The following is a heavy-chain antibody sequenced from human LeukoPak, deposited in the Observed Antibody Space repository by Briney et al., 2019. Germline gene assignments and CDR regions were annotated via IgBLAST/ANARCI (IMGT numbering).Heavy chain of an antibody. CDR3: ARGPRFLYSSSWVRFDY. D-gene: IGHD6-13*01. V-gene: IGHV1-8*03. J-gene: IGHJ4*02. Sequence: ASVKVSCKASGYTFTSYDINWVRQATGQGLEWMGWMNPNSGNTGYAQKFQGGVTITRNTSISTAYMELSSLRSEDTAVYYCARGPRFLYSSSWVRFDYWGQGTLVTVSS. CDR1: GYTFTSYD. CDR2: MNPNSGNT.